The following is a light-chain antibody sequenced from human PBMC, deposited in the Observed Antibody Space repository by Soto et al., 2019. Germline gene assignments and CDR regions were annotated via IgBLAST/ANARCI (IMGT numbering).Light chain of an antibody. V-gene: IGLV2-11*01. Sequence: QSALTQPRSVSGSPGQSVTISCTGTSSDVGDYDYVSWCQHHPGKAPKFLIYDVSKRPSGVPDRFSGSKSGNTASLTISGLQAEDEADYYCCSYAGSYTWVFGGGTKLTVL. CDR1: SSDVGDYDY. CDR2: DVS. J-gene: IGLJ3*02. CDR3: CSYAGSYTWV.